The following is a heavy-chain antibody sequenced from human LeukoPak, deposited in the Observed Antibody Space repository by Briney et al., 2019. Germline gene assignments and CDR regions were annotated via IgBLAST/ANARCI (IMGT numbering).Heavy chain of an antibody. CDR3: ARTVGGAHANWFDP. V-gene: IGHV1-69*01. D-gene: IGHD1-26*01. CDR1: GGTFSSYA. CDR2: FIPIFGTA. Sequence: SVKVSCKASGGTFSSYAISWVRQAPGQGLEWMGGFIPIFGTANYAQKFQGRVTITADESTSTAYMELSSLRSEDTAVYYCARTVGGAHANWFDPWGQGTLVTVSS. J-gene: IGHJ5*02.